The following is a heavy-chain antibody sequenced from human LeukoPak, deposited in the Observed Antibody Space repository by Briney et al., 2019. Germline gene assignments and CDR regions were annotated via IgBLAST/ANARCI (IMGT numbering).Heavy chain of an antibody. CDR2: IWYDGSNK. Sequence: GGSLRLSCAAYGFTFSSYGMHWVRQAPGKGLEWVEVIWYDGSNKYYADSVKGRFTISRDNSKNTLYLQMNSLRAEDTAVYYCAKVPYYDFWSGYYTFDYWGQGTLVTVSS. V-gene: IGHV3-33*06. J-gene: IGHJ4*02. CDR3: AKVPYYDFWSGYYTFDY. D-gene: IGHD3-3*01. CDR1: GFTFSSYG.